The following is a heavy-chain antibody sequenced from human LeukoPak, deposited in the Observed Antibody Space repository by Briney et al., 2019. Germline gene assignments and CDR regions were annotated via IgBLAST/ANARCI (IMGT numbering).Heavy chain of an antibody. CDR1: GGSISSSSYY. V-gene: IGHV4-39*07. CDR2: IYYSGST. CDR3: ARVPRYCTNGVCYRSGYFDY. D-gene: IGHD2-8*01. Sequence: SETLSLTCTVSGGSISSSSYYWGWIRQPPGKGLEGIGSIYYSGSTYYNPSLKSRVTISVDTSKNEFSLKLSSVTAADTAVYYCARVPRYCTNGVCYRSGYFDYWGQGTLVTVSS. J-gene: IGHJ4*02.